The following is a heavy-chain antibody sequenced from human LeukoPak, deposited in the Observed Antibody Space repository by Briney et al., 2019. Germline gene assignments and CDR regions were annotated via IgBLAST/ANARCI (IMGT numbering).Heavy chain of an antibody. V-gene: IGHV3-21*04. J-gene: IGHJ4*02. CDR1: GFTFSSYS. Sequence: GGSLRLSCAASGFTFSSYSMNWVRQAPGKGLEWVSSISSSSGYIYYADSVKGRFTISRDNAKNTLHLQMNSLRAEDTAIYYCAKQAYDSPRTDFDYWGQGTLVTVSS. D-gene: IGHD3-22*01. CDR3: AKQAYDSPRTDFDY. CDR2: ISSSSGYI.